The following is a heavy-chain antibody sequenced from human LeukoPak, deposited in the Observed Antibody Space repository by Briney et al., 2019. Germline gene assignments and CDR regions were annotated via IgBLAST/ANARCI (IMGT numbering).Heavy chain of an antibody. D-gene: IGHD1-7*01. V-gene: IGHV4-39*01. J-gene: IGHJ4*02. CDR2: IYYSGST. Sequence: SETLSLTCTVSGGSISSSSYYWGWIRQPPGKGLEWIGSIYYSGSTYYNPSLKSRVTISVDTSKNQFSLRLSSVTAADTAVYYCARHPATGTTSTLYYFDYWGQGTLVTVSS. CDR1: GGSISSSSYY. CDR3: ARHPATGTTSTLYYFDY.